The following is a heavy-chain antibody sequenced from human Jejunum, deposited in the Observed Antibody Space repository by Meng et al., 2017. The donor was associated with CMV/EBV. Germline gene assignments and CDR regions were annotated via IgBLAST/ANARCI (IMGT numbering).Heavy chain of an antibody. CDR1: GFTFSRYT. V-gene: IGHV3-30-3*01. D-gene: IGHD4/OR15-4a*01. CDR2: ISYDGTNK. Sequence: QWLVVGSGGGVVQPGGCLRLSCAASGFTFSRYTMHWVRQAPGQGLEWLAIISYDGTNKYYADSLKGRFTISRDNSKNTAFLQMNSLRPDDTGVYYCTSDYGGFDPWGQGTLVTVSS. J-gene: IGHJ5*02. CDR3: TSDYGGFDP.